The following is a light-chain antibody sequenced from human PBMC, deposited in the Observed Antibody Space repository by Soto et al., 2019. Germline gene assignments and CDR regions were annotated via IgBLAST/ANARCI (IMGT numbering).Light chain of an antibody. CDR1: SSDIGDSNY. V-gene: IGLV2-14*01. CDR2: EVS. J-gene: IGLJ2*01. CDR3: SSYTSSTLLVI. Sequence: QSALTQPASVSGSPGQSITISCTGTSSDIGDSNYNFVSWYQQPPGKAPKLIIFEVSYRPSGVSNRFSGSKSGNTASLTISGLQAEDESDYYCSSYTSSTLLVIFGGGTKVTVL.